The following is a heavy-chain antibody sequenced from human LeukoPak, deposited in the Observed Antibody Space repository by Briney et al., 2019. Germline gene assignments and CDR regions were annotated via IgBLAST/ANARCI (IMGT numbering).Heavy chain of an antibody. D-gene: IGHD3-10*01. V-gene: IGHV1-18*01. CDR2: ISAYKGNT. Sequence: AAVKVSCKASGYTFSTYGISWVRQAPGQGLEWMGWISAYKGNTYYAQKLQGRVTMTTDTSTSTAYMELRSLRSDDTAIYYCARDLYYYGSGSYYDVFDVWGQGTMVTVSS. J-gene: IGHJ3*01. CDR1: GYTFSTYG. CDR3: ARDLYYYGSGSYYDVFDV.